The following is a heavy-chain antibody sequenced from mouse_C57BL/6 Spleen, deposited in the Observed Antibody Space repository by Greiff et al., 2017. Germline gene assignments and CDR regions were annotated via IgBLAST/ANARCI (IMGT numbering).Heavy chain of an antibody. CDR3: AREPPNWDYVDY. D-gene: IGHD4-1*01. CDR1: GYSITSGYY. V-gene: IGHV3-6*01. CDR2: ISYDGSN. J-gene: IGHJ2*01. Sequence: DVQLQESGPGLVKPSQSLSLTCSVTGYSITSGYYWNWIRQFPGNKLEWMGYISYDGSNNYNPSLKNRISITRDTSKNQFFLKWNSVTTEDTATYYCAREPPNWDYVDYWDQGTTLTVSS.